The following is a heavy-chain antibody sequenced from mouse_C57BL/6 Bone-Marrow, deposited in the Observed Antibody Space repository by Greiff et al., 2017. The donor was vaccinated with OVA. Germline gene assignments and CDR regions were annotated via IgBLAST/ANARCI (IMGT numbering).Heavy chain of an antibody. CDR1: GFTFSDYG. D-gene: IGHD3-3*01. V-gene: IGHV5-15*01. J-gene: IGHJ3*01. CDR2: ISNLAYSI. CDR3: ARWGRFAY. Sequence: EVQLVESGGGLVQPGGSLKLSCAASGFTFSDYGMAWVRQAPRKGPEWVAFISNLAYSIYYADTVTGRFTISRENAKNTLYLEMSSLRSEDTAMYYCARWGRFAYWGQGTLVTVSA.